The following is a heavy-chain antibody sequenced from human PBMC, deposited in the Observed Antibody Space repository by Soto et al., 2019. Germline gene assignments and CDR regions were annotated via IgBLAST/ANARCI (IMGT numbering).Heavy chain of an antibody. CDR2: IWYDGSNK. CDR3: ARVSGAVAGDYYYYGMDV. D-gene: IGHD6-19*01. V-gene: IGHV3-33*01. CDR1: GFTFSSYG. Sequence: PGGSLRLSCAASGFTFSSYGMHWVRQAPGKGLEWVAVIWYDGSNKYYADSVKGRFTISRDNSKNTLYLQMNSLRAEDTAVYYCARVSGAVAGDYYYYGMDVWGQGTTVTVSS. J-gene: IGHJ6*02.